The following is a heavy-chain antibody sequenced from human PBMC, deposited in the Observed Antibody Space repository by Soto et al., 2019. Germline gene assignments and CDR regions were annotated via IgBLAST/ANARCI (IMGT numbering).Heavy chain of an antibody. CDR2: ISGSGGST. Sequence: EVQLLESGGGLVQPGGSLRLSCSASGFTFSSYAMSWVRQAPGKGLESVSAISGSGGSTYYADSVKGRFTISRDNSKNTLYLQMDSLRAEDTAVYYCAKGPPPPYSSTWYYLDTWGQGILVTVSS. D-gene: IGHD6-13*01. J-gene: IGHJ4*02. CDR1: GFTFSSYA. V-gene: IGHV3-23*01. CDR3: AKGPPPPYSSTWYYLDT.